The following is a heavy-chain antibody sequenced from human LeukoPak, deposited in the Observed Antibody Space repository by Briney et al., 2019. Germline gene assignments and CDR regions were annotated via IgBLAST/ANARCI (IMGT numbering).Heavy chain of an antibody. D-gene: IGHD6-6*01. CDR3: ARAPSIALRNWFDP. V-gene: IGHV4-34*01. J-gene: IGHJ5*02. CDR2: INHSGST. Sequence: GSLRLSCAASGFTFSSYEMNWIRQPPGKGLEWIGEINHSGSTNYNPSLKSRVTISVDTSKNQFSLKLSSVTAADTAVYYCARAPSIALRNWFDPWGQGTLVTVSS. CDR1: GFTFSSYE.